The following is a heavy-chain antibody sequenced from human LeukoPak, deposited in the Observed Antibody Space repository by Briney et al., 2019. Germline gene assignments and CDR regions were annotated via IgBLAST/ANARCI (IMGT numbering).Heavy chain of an antibody. Sequence: GGSLRLSCAASGFTFSSYWKSWVRQAPGKGLEWVANIKQDGSEKYYVDSVKGRFTISRDNAKNSLYLQMNSLRAEDTAVYYCARGQSSGWYGEFDYWGQGTLVTVSS. J-gene: IGHJ4*02. CDR3: ARGQSSGWYGEFDY. V-gene: IGHV3-7*01. CDR2: IKQDGSEK. D-gene: IGHD6-19*01. CDR1: GFTFSSYW.